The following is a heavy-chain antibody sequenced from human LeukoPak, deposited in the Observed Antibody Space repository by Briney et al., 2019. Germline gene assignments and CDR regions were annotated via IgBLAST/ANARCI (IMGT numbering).Heavy chain of an antibody. J-gene: IGHJ4*02. Sequence: GGSLRLSCTASGFTFSNYAMSWVRQGPGKGLEWVSGISGSGTSTYYADSVKGRFTISRDNSKNTLYLQMNSLRAEDTAVYYCARGFTPRIAVAGQKHVPENYWGQGTLVTVSS. CDR2: ISGSGTST. CDR3: ARGFTPRIAVAGQKHVPENY. D-gene: IGHD6-19*01. V-gene: IGHV3-23*01. CDR1: GFTFSNYA.